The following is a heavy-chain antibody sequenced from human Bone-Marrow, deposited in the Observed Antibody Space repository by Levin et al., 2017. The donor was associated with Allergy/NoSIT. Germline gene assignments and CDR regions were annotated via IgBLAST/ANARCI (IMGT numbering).Heavy chain of an antibody. J-gene: IGHJ6*02. CDR2: IIPIFGTA. CDR1: GGTFSSYA. V-gene: IGHV1-69*13. D-gene: IGHD6-13*01. CDR3: ARACIAAAGCYYYYGMDV. Sequence: SVKVSCKASGGTFSSYAISWVRQAPGQGLEWMGGIIPIFGTANYAQKFQGRVTITADESTSTAYMELSSLRSEDTAVYYCARACIAAAGCYYYYGMDVWGQGTTVTVSS.